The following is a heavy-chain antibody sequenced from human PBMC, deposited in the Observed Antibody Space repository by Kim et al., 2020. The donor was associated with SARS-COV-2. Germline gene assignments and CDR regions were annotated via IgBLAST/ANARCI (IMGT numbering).Heavy chain of an antibody. CDR1: GGTFSSYA. J-gene: IGHJ4*02. CDR2: IIPIFGTA. V-gene: IGHV1-69*13. Sequence: SVKVSCKASGGTFSSYAISWVRQAPGQGLEWMGGIIPIFGTANYAQKFQGRVTITADESTSTAYMELSSLRSEDTAVYYCARGTRSAGSSSWAYWGQGTLVTVSS. CDR3: ARGTRSAGSSSWAY. D-gene: IGHD6-13*01.